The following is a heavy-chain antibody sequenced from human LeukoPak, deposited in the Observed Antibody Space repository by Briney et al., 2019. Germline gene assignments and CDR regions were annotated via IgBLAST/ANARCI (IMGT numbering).Heavy chain of an antibody. J-gene: IGHJ6*03. CDR2: ISGSGGST. Sequence: GGPLRLSCAASGFTFSSYAMSWVRQAPGKGLEWVSTISGSGGSTYFADSVKGRFTISRDNSKNTLFLQLNSLRAEDTAIYYCAKNGDRGAYCSGGSCYPYYYYSMDVWGKGTTVTISS. D-gene: IGHD2-15*01. CDR3: AKNGDRGAYCSGGSCYPYYYYSMDV. CDR1: GFTFSSYA. V-gene: IGHV3-23*01.